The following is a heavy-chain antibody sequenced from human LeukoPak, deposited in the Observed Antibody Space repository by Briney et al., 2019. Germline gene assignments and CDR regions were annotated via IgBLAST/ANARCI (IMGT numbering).Heavy chain of an antibody. CDR2: ISNSIGYI. CDR1: GFTFNSYS. Sequence: GGSLRLSCAASGFTFNSYSMNWVRQAPGKGLEWVSCISNSIGYIYYADSVKGRFTISRDNSKNNMYLQMSCLRAEDTAVYYSVKPGVVNVIVAVTFFDYWGQGTQVTVSS. J-gene: IGHJ4*02. V-gene: IGHV3-21*06. D-gene: IGHD3-22*01. CDR3: VKPGVVNVIVAVTFFDY.